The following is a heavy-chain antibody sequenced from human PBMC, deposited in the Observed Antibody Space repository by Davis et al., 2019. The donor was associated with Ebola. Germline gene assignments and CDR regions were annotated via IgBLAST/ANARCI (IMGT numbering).Heavy chain of an antibody. V-gene: IGHV3-30*19. Sequence: GESLKISCAASGFTFSSYGMHWVRQAPGKGLEWVAVIWYDGSNKYYADSVKGRFTISRDNSKNTLYLQMNSLRAEDTAVYYCARLANSDSSGHHPGGYWGQGTLVTVSS. J-gene: IGHJ4*02. CDR2: IWYDGSNK. D-gene: IGHD3-22*01. CDR1: GFTFSSYG. CDR3: ARLANSDSSGHHPGGY.